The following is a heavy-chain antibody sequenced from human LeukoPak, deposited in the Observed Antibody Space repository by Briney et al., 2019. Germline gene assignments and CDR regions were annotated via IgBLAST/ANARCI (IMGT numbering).Heavy chain of an antibody. CDR3: ASGLYSSSWLEYFQH. CDR1: GFTSSSYS. CDR2: ISSSSSYI. J-gene: IGHJ1*01. Sequence: GGSLRLSCAASGFTSSSYSMNWVRQAPGKGLEWVSSISSSSSYIYYADSVKGRFTISRDNAKNSLYLQMNSLRAEDTAVYYCASGLYSSSWLEYFQHWGQGTLVTVSS. D-gene: IGHD6-13*01. V-gene: IGHV3-21*01.